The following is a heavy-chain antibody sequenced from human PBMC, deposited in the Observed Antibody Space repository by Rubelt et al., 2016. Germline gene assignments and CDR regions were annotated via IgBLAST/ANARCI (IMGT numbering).Heavy chain of an antibody. D-gene: IGHD1-26*01. J-gene: IGHJ3*02. V-gene: IGHV1-69*09. CDR3: ARDGRWELRGAAFDI. CDR1: GYTFTSYY. Sequence: QVQLVQSGAEVKKPGASVKVSCKASGYTFTSYYMHWVRQAPGQGLEWMGRIIPILGIANYAQKFQGRVTITADKSTSTAYMELSSLRSEDTAVYYCARDGRWELRGAAFDIWGQGTMVTVSS. CDR2: IIPILGIA.